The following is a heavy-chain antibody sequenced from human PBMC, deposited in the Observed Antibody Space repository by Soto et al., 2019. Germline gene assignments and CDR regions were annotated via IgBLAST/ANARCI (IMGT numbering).Heavy chain of an antibody. CDR1: GYSFTSYW. J-gene: IGHJ6*02. Sequence: GESLKISCKGSGYSFTSYWISWVRQMPGKGLEWMGRIDPSGSYTNYSPSFQGHVTISADKSISTAYLQWSSLKASDTAMYYCARPDCSSTSCSTYYYYYGMDVWGQGTTVTVSS. CDR2: IDPSGSYT. V-gene: IGHV5-10-1*01. D-gene: IGHD2-2*02. CDR3: ARPDCSSTSCSTYYYYYGMDV.